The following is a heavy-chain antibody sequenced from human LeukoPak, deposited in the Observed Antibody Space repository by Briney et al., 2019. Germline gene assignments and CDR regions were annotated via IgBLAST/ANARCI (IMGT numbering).Heavy chain of an antibody. CDR2: INHSGST. Sequence: SETLSLTCAVYGGSFSGYYWSWIRQPPGKGLEWIGEINHSGSTNYNPSLKSRVTISVDTSKNQFSLKLSSVTAADTAVYYCATQAQYGGNSSYYFDYWGQGTLVTVSS. CDR3: ATQAQYGGNSSYYFDY. V-gene: IGHV4-34*01. CDR1: GGSFSGYY. D-gene: IGHD4-23*01. J-gene: IGHJ4*02.